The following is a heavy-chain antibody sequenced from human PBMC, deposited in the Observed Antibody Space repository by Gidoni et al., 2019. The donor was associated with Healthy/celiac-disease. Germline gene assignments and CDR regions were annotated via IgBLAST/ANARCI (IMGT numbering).Heavy chain of an antibody. Sequence: EVQLFASGGGLVQPGGSLRLSCAATGFPFSSCAMSWVRQAPGKGLGWVSAISGSGGSTYYADCVKGRFTISRDNSKNTLDLQMNSLRAEDTAVYYCANPDGDWGQGTLVTVSS. CDR2: ISGSGGST. V-gene: IGHV3-23*01. CDR1: GFPFSSCA. D-gene: IGHD4-17*01. CDR3: ANPDGD. J-gene: IGHJ4*02.